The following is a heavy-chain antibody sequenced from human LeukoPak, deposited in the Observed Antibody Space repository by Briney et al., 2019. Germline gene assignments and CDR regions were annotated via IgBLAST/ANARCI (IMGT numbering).Heavy chain of an antibody. CDR2: IYTSGST. CDR3: ARDGTAAGPTPSMDV. CDR1: GGSISSGSYY. J-gene: IGHJ6*03. Sequence: PSETLSLTCTVSGGSISSGSYYWSWIRQPAGKGLEWIGRIYTSGSTNYNPSLKSRVTISVDTSKNQFSLKLSSVTAADTAVYYCARDGTAAGPTPSMDVWGKGTTVTVSS. D-gene: IGHD6-13*01. V-gene: IGHV4-61*02.